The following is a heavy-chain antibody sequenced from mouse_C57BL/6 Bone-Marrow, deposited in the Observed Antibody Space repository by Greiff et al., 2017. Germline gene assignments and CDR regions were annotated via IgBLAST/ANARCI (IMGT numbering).Heavy chain of an antibody. Sequence: EVKLMESGPELVKPGASVKISCKASGYSFTGYYMHWVKQSHGNILDWIGYIYPYNGVSSYNQKFKGKATLTVDKSSSTAYMELRSLTSEDSAVYYCARVPAYYYGSSYAWFAYWGQGTLVTVSA. J-gene: IGHJ3*01. CDR2: IYPYNGVS. CDR1: GYSFTGYY. CDR3: ARVPAYYYGSSYAWFAY. V-gene: IGHV1-31*01. D-gene: IGHD1-1*01.